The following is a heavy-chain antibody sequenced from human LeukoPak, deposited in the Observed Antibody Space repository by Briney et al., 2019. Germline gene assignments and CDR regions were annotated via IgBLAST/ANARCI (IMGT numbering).Heavy chain of an antibody. CDR1: GYSISSGYY. J-gene: IGHJ4*02. D-gene: IGHD6-6*01. CDR2: IYHSGST. Sequence: SETLSLTCTVSGYSISSGYYWGWIRQPPGKGLEWIGSIYHSGSTYYNPSLKSRVTISVDTSKNQFSLKLSSVTTADTAVYYCARESGYSSSSFDYWGQGTLVTVSS. V-gene: IGHV4-38-2*02. CDR3: ARESGYSSSSFDY.